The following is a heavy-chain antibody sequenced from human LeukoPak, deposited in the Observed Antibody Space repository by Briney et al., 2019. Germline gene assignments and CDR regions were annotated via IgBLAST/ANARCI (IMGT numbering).Heavy chain of an antibody. Sequence: SETLSLTCTVSGGSISSYYWSWIRQPPGKGLEWIGYIYYSGSTNYNPSPKSRVTISVDTSKNQFSLKLSSVTAADTAVYYCAGDSGYYGSGILAFDIWGQGTMVTVSS. V-gene: IGHV4-59*01. CDR1: GGSISSYY. CDR3: AGDSGYYGSGILAFDI. CDR2: IYYSGST. D-gene: IGHD3-10*01. J-gene: IGHJ3*02.